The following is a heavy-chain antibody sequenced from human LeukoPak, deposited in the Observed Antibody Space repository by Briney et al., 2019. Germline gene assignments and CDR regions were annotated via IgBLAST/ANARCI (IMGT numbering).Heavy chain of an antibody. D-gene: IGHD3-16*01. J-gene: IGHJ4*02. CDR2: ISGSGGST. Sequence: GGTLRLSCTTSGFNFSIYPMTWVRQAPGKGLEWVSAISGSGGSTYYADSVKGRFTISRDNSKNSLYLQMDSLRAEDTAVHYCARISYFDYWGQGTLVTVSS. CDR3: ARISYFDY. V-gene: IGHV3-23*01. CDR1: GFNFSIYP.